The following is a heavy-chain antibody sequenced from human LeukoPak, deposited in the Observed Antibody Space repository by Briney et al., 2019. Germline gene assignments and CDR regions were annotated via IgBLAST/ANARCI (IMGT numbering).Heavy chain of an antibody. CDR3: AVIAAAGTNYYYYYMDV. D-gene: IGHD6-13*01. V-gene: IGHV4-39*07. J-gene: IGHJ6*03. Sequence: SETLSLTCTVSGGSISSSSYYWGWFRQPPVKGLEWIGSIYYSGRTYYNPSLKSRVTISVDTSKNQLSLKLSSVTAADTAVYYCAVIAAAGTNYYYYYMDVWGKGTTVTVSS. CDR1: GGSISSSSYY. CDR2: IYYSGRT.